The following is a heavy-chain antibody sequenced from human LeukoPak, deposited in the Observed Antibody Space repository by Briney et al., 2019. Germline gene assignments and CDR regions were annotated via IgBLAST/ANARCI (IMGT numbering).Heavy chain of an antibody. J-gene: IGHJ6*02. V-gene: IGHV4-34*01. CDR3: ARAKRDYDILTGYLYYYGMDV. CDR1: GGSFSGYY. Sequence: SETLFLTCAVYGGSFSGYYWSWIRQPPGKGLEWIGEINRSGSTNYNPSLKSRVTISVDTSKNQFSLKLSSVTAADTAVYYCARAKRDYDILTGYLYYYGMDVWGQGTTVTVSS. CDR2: INRSGST. D-gene: IGHD3-9*01.